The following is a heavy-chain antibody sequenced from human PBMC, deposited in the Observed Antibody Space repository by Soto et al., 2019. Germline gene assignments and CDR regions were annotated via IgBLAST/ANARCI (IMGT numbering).Heavy chain of an antibody. V-gene: IGHV1-18*04. Sequence: QVQLVQSGGEVKKPGASVKVSCKASGYSFTSYGLSWVRQAPGQGLEWMGGMSTYNGNTNYEKKFQGRVTMTSDTSTSTAYMELRSLRFDDTAVYYCAREPAGNTADHCGQGTLVTVSS. CDR1: GYSFTSYG. D-gene: IGHD5-18*01. CDR3: AREPAGNTADH. CDR2: MSTYNGNT. J-gene: IGHJ4*02.